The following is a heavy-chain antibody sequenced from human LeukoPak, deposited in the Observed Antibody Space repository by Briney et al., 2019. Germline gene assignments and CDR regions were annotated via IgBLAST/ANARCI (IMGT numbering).Heavy chain of an antibody. J-gene: IGHJ6*02. D-gene: IGHD2-15*01. V-gene: IGHV1-8*01. CDR3: ARRGEVVAATPDSYGMDV. CDR2: VNPNSGNT. CDR1: GYSFTSYD. Sequence: ASVKVSCKASGYSFTSYDINWVRQAFGQGLEWMGWVNPNSGNTGYAQKFQGRVTMTRNTSISTAYMELSSLRSDDTAVYYCARRGEVVAATPDSYGMDVWGQGTTVTVSS.